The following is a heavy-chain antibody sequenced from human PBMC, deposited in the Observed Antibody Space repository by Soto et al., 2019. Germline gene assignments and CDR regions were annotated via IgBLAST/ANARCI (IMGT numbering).Heavy chain of an antibody. D-gene: IGHD6-19*01. CDR1: GGSISSSSYY. Sequence: SETLSLTCTVSGGSISSSSYYWGWIRQPPGKGLEWIGSIYYSGSTYYNPSLKSRVTISVDTSKNQFSLKLSSVTAADTAVYYCARHVIAVAGKTIDYWGQGTLVTVSS. J-gene: IGHJ4*02. CDR2: IYYSGST. V-gene: IGHV4-39*01. CDR3: ARHVIAVAGKTIDY.